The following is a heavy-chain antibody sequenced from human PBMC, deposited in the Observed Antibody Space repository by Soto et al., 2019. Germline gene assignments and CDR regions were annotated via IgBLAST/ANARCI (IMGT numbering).Heavy chain of an antibody. CDR1: GGSFSGYY. V-gene: IGHV4-34*01. J-gene: IGHJ4*02. D-gene: IGHD2-15*01. Sequence: SETLSLTCAVYGGSFSGYYWSWIRQPPGKGLEWIGEINHSGSTNYNPSLKSRVTISVDTSKNQFSLKLSSVAAADTAVYYCARVSCSGGSCPTIINWGQGTLVTVSS. CDR2: INHSGST. CDR3: ARVSCSGGSCPTIIN.